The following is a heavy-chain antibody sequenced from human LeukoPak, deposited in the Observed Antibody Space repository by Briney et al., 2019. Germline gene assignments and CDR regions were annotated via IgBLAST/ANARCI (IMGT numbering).Heavy chain of an antibody. Sequence: ASVKVSCKASGYNLMDHALHWVRQAPGQGLEWMGWINPNSGGTNYAQKFQGRVTMTRDTSISTAYMELSRLRSDDTAVYCCARVWSRPVATLTSSLGYWGQGTLVTVSS. J-gene: IGHJ4*02. D-gene: IGHD6-19*01. CDR3: ARVWSRPVATLTSSLGY. V-gene: IGHV1-2*02. CDR1: GYNLMDHA. CDR2: INPNSGGT.